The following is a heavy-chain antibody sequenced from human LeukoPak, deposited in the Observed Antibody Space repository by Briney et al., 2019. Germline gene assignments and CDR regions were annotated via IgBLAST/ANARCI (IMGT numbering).Heavy chain of an antibody. Sequence: SETQSLTCTVSDASISSYSWSWIRQPPGKGLEWIGYIYNIGSSNYNPSLKSRVTISADTSKNQFSLKLNSVTAADTAVYYCARHSPSKVGFDYWGQGTLVAVSS. CDR2: IYNIGSS. CDR1: DASISSYS. CDR3: ARHSPSKVGFDY. V-gene: IGHV4-59*08. D-gene: IGHD1-26*01. J-gene: IGHJ4*02.